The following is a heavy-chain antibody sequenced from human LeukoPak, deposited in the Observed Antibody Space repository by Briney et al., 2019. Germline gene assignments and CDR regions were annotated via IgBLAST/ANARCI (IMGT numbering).Heavy chain of an antibody. CDR2: ISSSSSTI. J-gene: IGHJ4*02. Sequence: PGGSLRLSCAASGFTFSSYEMNWVRQAPGKGLEWVSYISSSSSTIYYADSVKGRFTISRDNAKNSLYLQMNSLRAEDTAVYYCARVLASVARYFDYWGQGTLVTVSS. CDR3: ARVLASVARYFDY. V-gene: IGHV3-48*01. CDR1: GFTFSSYE.